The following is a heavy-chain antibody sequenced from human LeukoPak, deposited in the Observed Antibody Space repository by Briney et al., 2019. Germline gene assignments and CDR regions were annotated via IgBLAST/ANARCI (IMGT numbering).Heavy chain of an antibody. J-gene: IGHJ4*02. V-gene: IGHV4-30-4*01. CDR3: ARGGFNVVVVAASPFDY. CDR1: GGSITSGEHY. D-gene: IGHD2-15*01. Sequence: SETLSLTCTVSGGSITSGEHYCSWIRQPPGKGLEWIGYVAYTGSTNYNPSLSSRVTMSVDTSKNQFSLKLSSVTAADTAVYYCARGGFNVVVVAASPFDYWGQGTLVTVSS. CDR2: VAYTGST.